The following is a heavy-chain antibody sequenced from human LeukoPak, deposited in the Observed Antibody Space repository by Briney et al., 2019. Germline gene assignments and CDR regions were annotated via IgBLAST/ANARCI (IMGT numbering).Heavy chain of an antibody. V-gene: IGHV3-30*03. D-gene: IGHD1-7*01. J-gene: IGHJ4*02. CDR3: ARANNWNYALGY. CDR2: ISYDGGNK. Sequence: GGSLRLSCAASGFTFSYYGMHWVRQAPGKGLEWVAVISYDGGNKYYADSVKGRFTISRDNSKNTLDLQMNSLRSDDTAMYYCARANNWNYALGYWGQGTLVTVSS. CDR1: GFTFSYYG.